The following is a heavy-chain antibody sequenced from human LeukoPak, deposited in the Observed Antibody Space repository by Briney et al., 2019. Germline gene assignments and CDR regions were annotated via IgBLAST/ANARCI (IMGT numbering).Heavy chain of an antibody. J-gene: IGHJ3*02. D-gene: IGHD4-17*01. V-gene: IGHV3-21*01. CDR3: AREFDYGDYDYAFDI. CDR2: ISSSSSFI. CDR1: GFTFSSYS. Sequence: PGGSLRLSCAASGFTFSSYSMNWVRQAPGKGLEWVSSISSSSSFIYYADSVKGRFTISRDNAKNTLYLQMNSLRAEDTAVYYCAREFDYGDYDYAFDIWGQGTMVTVSS.